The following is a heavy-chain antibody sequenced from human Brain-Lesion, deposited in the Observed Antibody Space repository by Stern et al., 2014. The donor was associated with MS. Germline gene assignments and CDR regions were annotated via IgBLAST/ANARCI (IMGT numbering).Heavy chain of an antibody. CDR2: INPNTGGT. D-gene: IGHD3-3*01. V-gene: IGHV1-2*02. J-gene: IGHJ6*02. CDR3: ARDQRGITIFGVVTDYYYLGMDV. CDR1: GYIFTGYY. Sequence: QVQLVQSGAEVKKPGASVKVSCKTSGYIFTGYYIHWVRQAPRQGLAWMAWINPNTGGTKYAQKFQGRVTMSRDTSISTAYVELSSLTSDDTAVYYCARDQRGITIFGVVTDYYYLGMDVWGQGTTVTVSS.